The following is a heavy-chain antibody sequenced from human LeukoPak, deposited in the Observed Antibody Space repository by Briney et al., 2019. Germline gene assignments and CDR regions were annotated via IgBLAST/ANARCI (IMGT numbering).Heavy chain of an antibody. CDR3: AELGITMIGGV. D-gene: IGHD3-10*02. J-gene: IGHJ6*04. V-gene: IGHV3-23*01. CDR2: ISVSGGGT. Sequence: PGGSLRLSCAASGFTFDDYGMSWVRQAPGKGLEWVSTISVSGGGTYYADSVRGRFTISRDNSKKTLYLQMNSLRAEDTAVYYCAELGITMIGGVWGKGTTVTISS. CDR1: GFTFDDYG.